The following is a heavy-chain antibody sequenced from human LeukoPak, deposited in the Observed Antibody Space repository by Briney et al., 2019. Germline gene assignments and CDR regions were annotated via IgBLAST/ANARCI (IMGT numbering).Heavy chain of an antibody. D-gene: IGHD3-22*01. CDR3: ARRGYYDTSFDP. Sequence: SETLSLTCTVSGGSISSSSYYWGWIRQPPGKGLEWIGSIYYSGSTYYNPSLKSRVTISVDTSKNQFSLKLSSVTAADTAVYYCARRGYYDTSFDPWGQGTLVTVSS. J-gene: IGHJ5*02. V-gene: IGHV4-39*01. CDR1: GGSISSSSYY. CDR2: IYYSGST.